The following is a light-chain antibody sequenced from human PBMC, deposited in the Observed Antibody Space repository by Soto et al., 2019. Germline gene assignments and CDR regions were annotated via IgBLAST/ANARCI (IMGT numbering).Light chain of an antibody. CDR2: GAS. J-gene: IGKJ1*01. CDR1: QSVSSSY. V-gene: IGKV3-20*01. CDR3: QQYGSSTWT. Sequence: EIVLTQSPGTLSLSPGERATLSCRASQSVSSSYVAWYQQKPGQAPRLLIYGASRRATGIPDRFSGSGSGIDFTLTISRLEPEDFAVYYCQQYGSSTWTFGQGTKVEIK.